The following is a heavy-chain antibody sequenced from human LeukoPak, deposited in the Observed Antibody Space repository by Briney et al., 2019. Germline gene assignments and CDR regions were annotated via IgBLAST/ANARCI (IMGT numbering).Heavy chain of an antibody. CDR3: ARGPGYCSGGSCQLTDY. D-gene: IGHD2-15*01. Sequence: GGSLRLSXAASGFTVSSNYMSWVRQAPGKGLEWVSVIYSGGSTYYADSVKGRFTISRDNSKNTLYLQMNSLRAEDTAVYYCARGPGYCSGGSCQLTDYWGQGTLVTVSS. CDR1: GFTVSSNY. V-gene: IGHV3-53*01. J-gene: IGHJ4*02. CDR2: IYSGGST.